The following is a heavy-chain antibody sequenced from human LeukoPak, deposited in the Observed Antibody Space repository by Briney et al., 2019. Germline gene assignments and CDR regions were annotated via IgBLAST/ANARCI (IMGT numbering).Heavy chain of an antibody. D-gene: IGHD3-3*01. CDR1: GFTFSSYW. V-gene: IGHV3-7*03. CDR3: ASGLEGVADYYYYGMDV. Sequence: GGSLRLSCAASGFTFSSYWMSWVCQAPGKGLEWVANIKQDGSEKYYVDSVKGRFTISRDNAKNSLYLQMNSLRAEDTAVYYCASGLEGVADYYYYGMDVWGQGTTVTVSS. CDR2: IKQDGSEK. J-gene: IGHJ6*02.